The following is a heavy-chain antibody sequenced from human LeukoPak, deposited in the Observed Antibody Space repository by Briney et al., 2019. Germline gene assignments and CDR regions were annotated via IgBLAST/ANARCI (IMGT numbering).Heavy chain of an antibody. CDR3: ARDAEFVNPNYDFLPYFDY. V-gene: IGHV3-30*04. CDR2: ISYDGSNK. Sequence: PGGSLRLSCAASGFTFSSYAMHWVRQAPGKGLEWVAVISYDGSNKYYADSVKGRFTISRDNSKNTLYLQMNSLRSDDTAVYYCARDAEFVNPNYDFLPYFDYWGQGTLVTVSS. J-gene: IGHJ4*02. CDR1: GFTFSSYA. D-gene: IGHD3-3*01.